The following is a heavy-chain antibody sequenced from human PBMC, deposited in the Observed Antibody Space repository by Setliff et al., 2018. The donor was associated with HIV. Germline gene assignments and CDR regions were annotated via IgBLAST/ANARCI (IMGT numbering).Heavy chain of an antibody. V-gene: IGHV4-4*02. J-gene: IGHJ4*02. CDR1: GDSISSSNW. D-gene: IGHD1-26*01. CDR2: IHHGGTT. CDR3: ARVPHRVVGTTTLLYHFDY. Sequence: SETLSLTCAVPGDSISSSNWWNWVRQPPGKGLEWIGEIHHGGTTNYNPSLKSRVTISVDTTTNQVSLQVNSVTAVDTAVYYCARVPHRVVGTTTLLYHFDYWGLGTLVTVSS.